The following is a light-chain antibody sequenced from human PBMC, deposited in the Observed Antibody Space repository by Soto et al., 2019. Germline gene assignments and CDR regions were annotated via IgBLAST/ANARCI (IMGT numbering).Light chain of an antibody. CDR2: AAS. Sequence: DIQMTQSPSSLSASVGDRVTITCRASRVIVNNYLAWYQQKPGNVPNLLIYAASTLQSGVPSRFSGGGSGTDFTLTISSLQPEDVATFYCQQYSSAPLTFGGGTKVEIK. J-gene: IGKJ4*01. CDR3: QQYSSAPLT. CDR1: RVIVNNY. V-gene: IGKV1-27*01.